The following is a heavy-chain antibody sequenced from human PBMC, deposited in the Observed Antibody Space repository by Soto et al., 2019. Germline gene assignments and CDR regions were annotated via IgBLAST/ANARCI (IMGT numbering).Heavy chain of an antibody. CDR1: GYSFTSYW. CDR2: IDPSDSYT. Sequence: PGESLKISCKGSGYSFTSYWISWVRQMPGKGLEWMGRIDPSDSYTNYGPSFQGHVAISADKSISTAYLQWSSLKASDTAMYYCARQGFYWSGSHYYYYYGMDVWGQGTTVTVSS. J-gene: IGHJ6*02. V-gene: IGHV5-10-1*01. D-gene: IGHD3-3*01. CDR3: ARQGFYWSGSHYYYYYGMDV.